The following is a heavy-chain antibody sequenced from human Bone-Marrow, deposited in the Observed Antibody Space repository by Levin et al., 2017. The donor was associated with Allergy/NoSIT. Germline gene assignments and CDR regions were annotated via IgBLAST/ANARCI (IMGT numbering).Heavy chain of an antibody. D-gene: IGHD3-16*01. CDR2: ITNDGSTT. Sequence: GESLKISCAASGFTFSSYWMHWVRQVPGKGLVWVSHITNDGSTTNYADSVKGRFTISRDNAKNTVYLQMNSLSAEDTAVYYCVCPKGGYWGQGTLVTVSA. V-gene: IGHV3-74*01. CDR1: GFTFSSYW. J-gene: IGHJ4*02. CDR3: VCPKGGY.